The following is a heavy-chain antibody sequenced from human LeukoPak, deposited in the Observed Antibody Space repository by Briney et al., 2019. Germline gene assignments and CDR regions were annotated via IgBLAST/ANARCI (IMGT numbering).Heavy chain of an antibody. CDR1: GFTVSSNY. Sequence: GGSLRLSCAASGFTVSSNYMSWVRQAPGKGLEWVSVIYIDGSTYYADSVQGRFTISRDNSKNTLYLQMNSLTAEDTAVYYCAKEYCSGGSCYSRKTHFDYWGQGTLVTVSS. V-gene: IGHV3-53*01. CDR2: IYIDGST. J-gene: IGHJ4*02. CDR3: AKEYCSGGSCYSRKTHFDY. D-gene: IGHD2-15*01.